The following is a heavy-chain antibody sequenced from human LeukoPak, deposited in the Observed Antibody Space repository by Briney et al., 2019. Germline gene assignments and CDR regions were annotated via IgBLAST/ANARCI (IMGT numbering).Heavy chain of an antibody. V-gene: IGHV3-7*01. Sequence: GGSLRLSCAASGFTVNSNYMTWVRQAPGKGLEWVANIKQDESEKYYVDSVKGRFTISRDNAKNSLYLQMNSLRAEDTAVYYCARDFEISSGWGQGTLVTVSS. CDR2: IKQDESEK. D-gene: IGHD6-19*01. J-gene: IGHJ4*02. CDR1: GFTVNSNY. CDR3: ARDFEISSG.